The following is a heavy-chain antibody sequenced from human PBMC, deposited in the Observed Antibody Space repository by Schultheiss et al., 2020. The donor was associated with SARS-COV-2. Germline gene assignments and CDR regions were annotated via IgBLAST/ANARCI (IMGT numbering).Heavy chain of an antibody. J-gene: IGHJ4*02. Sequence: GESLKISCKGSGYSFISHWIGWVRQMPGKGLEWMGNIYPGDSDTRYSPSFQGQVTISADKSISTAYLQWSSLKASDTAMYYCATGYRYDYDRHFFVSWGQGTLVTVSS. CDR1: GYSFISHW. D-gene: IGHD5-18*01. CDR3: ATGYRYDYDRHFFVS. CDR2: IYPGDSDT. V-gene: IGHV5-51*01.